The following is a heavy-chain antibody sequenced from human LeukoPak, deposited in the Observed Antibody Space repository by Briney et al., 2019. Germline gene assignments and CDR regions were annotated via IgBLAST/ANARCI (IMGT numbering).Heavy chain of an antibody. CDR3: AKGSDYYGSGSYRWFAY. Sequence: PGGSLRLSCAASGFTFSSHAMSWVRQAPGKGLEWVSLISGSGGSTNYADSVKGRFTISRDNSKNTLYLQMSSLRAEDTAVYYCAKGSDYYGSGSYRWFAYWGQGTLVTVSS. J-gene: IGHJ4*02. CDR2: ISGSGGST. V-gene: IGHV3-23*01. D-gene: IGHD3-10*01. CDR1: GFTFSSHA.